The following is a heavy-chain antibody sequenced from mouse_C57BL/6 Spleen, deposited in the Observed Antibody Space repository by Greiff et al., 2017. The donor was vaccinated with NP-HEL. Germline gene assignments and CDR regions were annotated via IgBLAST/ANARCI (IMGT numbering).Heavy chain of an antibody. CDR2: INPNNGGT. J-gene: IGHJ4*01. V-gene: IGHV1-26*01. Sequence: EVQLQQSGPELVKPGASVKISCKASGYTFTDYYMNWVKQSHGKSLEWIGDINPNNGGTSYNQKFKGKATLTVDKSSSTAYMELRSLTSEDSAVYDGARNGNYGAMDYWGQGTSVTVSS. CDR1: GYTFTDYY. CDR3: ARNGNYGAMDY. D-gene: IGHD2-1*01.